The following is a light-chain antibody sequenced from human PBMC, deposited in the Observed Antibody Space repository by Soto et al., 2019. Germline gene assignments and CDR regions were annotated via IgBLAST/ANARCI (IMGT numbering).Light chain of an antibody. CDR3: PQYNKWPLT. J-gene: IGKJ1*01. CDR2: AVT. Sequence: EIMMTQSPGTLSASPGERATLSCRASQSVSSNLAWYQQKPGQAPRLLIYAVTTRATGIPDRFSGSGSGTRFTLTISSLQYEDFAVYYCPQYNKWPLTFGEGTKVEIK. V-gene: IGKV3-15*01. CDR1: QSVSSN.